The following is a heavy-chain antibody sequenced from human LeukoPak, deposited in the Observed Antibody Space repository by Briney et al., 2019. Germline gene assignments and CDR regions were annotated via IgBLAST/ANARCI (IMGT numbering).Heavy chain of an antibody. D-gene: IGHD3-22*01. Sequence: SVKVSCKASGYTFTDYYMHWVRQAPGQGLEWMGRIIPILGIANYAQKFQGRVTITADKSTSTAYMELSSLRSEDTAVYYCARAGDSSGYLHGYYFDYWGQGTLVTVSS. CDR3: ARAGDSSGYLHGYYFDY. V-gene: IGHV1-69*04. J-gene: IGHJ4*02. CDR1: GYTFTDYY. CDR2: IIPILGIA.